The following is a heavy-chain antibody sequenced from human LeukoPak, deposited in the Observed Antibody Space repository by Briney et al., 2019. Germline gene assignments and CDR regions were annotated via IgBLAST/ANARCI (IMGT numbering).Heavy chain of an antibody. CDR2: ISGDGGST. V-gene: IGHV3-43*02. J-gene: IGHJ6*02. Sequence: GGSLRLSCAASGFTFDDYAMHWVRQAPGKGLEWVSLISGDGGSTYYADSVKGRFTISRDNSKNSLYLQMNSLRTEDTALYYCAKHYYGSGSLNYYYYGMDVWSQGTTVTVSS. CDR3: AKHYYGSGSLNYYYYGMDV. CDR1: GFTFDDYA. D-gene: IGHD3-10*01.